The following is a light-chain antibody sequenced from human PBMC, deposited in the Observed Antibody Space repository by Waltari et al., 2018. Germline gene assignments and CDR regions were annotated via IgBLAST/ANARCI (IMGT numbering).Light chain of an antibody. CDR2: AAS. CDR3: QQSYSPPPA. CDR1: QSIISS. Sequence: DIQMTQSPSSLSASVGDSITITGRASQSIISSLNWYHQKSGEAPKLLISAASGLKSGVPSRFSGSGSGTDFTLSISSLQPEDFATYYCQQSYSPPPAFGQGTKVEIK. V-gene: IGKV1-39*01. J-gene: IGKJ1*01.